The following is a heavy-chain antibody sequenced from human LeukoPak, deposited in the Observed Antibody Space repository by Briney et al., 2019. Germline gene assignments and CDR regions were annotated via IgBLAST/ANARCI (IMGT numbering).Heavy chain of an antibody. CDR2: IYPGDSDT. Sequence: GESLKISCKASGFSFTFTKNWIGWVRQMPGKGLEWMGIIYPGDSDTRYSPSFQGQVTISADKSISTAYLQWSSLKASDTAMYYCARRGYCSGGSCEYFDSWGQGSLVTVSS. D-gene: IGHD2-15*01. CDR1: GFSFTFTKNW. V-gene: IGHV5-51*01. CDR3: ARRGYCSGGSCEYFDS. J-gene: IGHJ4*02.